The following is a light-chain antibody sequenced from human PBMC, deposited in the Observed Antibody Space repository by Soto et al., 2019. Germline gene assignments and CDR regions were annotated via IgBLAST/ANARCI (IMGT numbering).Light chain of an antibody. J-gene: IGKJ5*01. CDR3: HQRNQ. CDR2: DAS. Sequence: EIVLTHSPGTLSLSPWERATLSCRASQTVRNNLAWYQQRPGQAPRLLIYDASSRATGIPARFSGSGSGTDFTLTISSVEPEDFAMYYCHQRNQFGQGTRLEIK. CDR1: QTVRNN. V-gene: IGKV3-11*01.